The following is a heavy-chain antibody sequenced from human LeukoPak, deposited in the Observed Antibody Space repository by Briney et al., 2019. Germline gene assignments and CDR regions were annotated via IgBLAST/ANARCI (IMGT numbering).Heavy chain of an antibody. CDR3: ARTGIAAASLDY. J-gene: IGHJ4*02. CDR2: ISSSSSYI. Sequence: GGSLRLSCAASGFTFSSYSMNWVRQAPGKGLEWVSSISSSSSYIYYADSVKGRFTISRDNAKNSLYLQMNSLRAEDTAVYYCARTGIAAASLDYWGQGTLVTVSS. V-gene: IGHV3-21*01. CDR1: GFTFSSYS. D-gene: IGHD6-13*01.